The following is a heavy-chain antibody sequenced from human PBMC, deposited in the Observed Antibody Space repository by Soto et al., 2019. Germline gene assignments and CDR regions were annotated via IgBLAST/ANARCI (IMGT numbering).Heavy chain of an antibody. J-gene: IGHJ3*02. CDR1: GFTFSSYW. D-gene: IGHD6-19*01. V-gene: IGHV3-7*01. CDR2: IKQDGSEK. Sequence: GGSLRLSCAASGFTFSSYWMSWVRQAPGKGLEWVANIKQDGSEKYYVDSVKGRFTISRDNAKNSLYLQMNSLRAEDTAVYYCARDTAQQWLAPGDAFDIWGQGTMVTVSS. CDR3: ARDTAQQWLAPGDAFDI.